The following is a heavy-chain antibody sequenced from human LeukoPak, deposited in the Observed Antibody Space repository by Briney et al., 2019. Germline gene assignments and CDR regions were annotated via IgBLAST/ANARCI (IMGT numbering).Heavy chain of an antibody. J-gene: IGHJ4*02. Sequence: SETLSLTCSVSGGSISSGDYYWSWIRQPPGKGLEWIGYIYNSGSTFHYNPSLKSRVTISVDTSKNQFSLRLSSVTAADTAVYYCARELDDLRDWGQGTLVTVSS. CDR3: ARELDDLRD. D-gene: IGHD1-1*01. CDR1: GGSISSGDYY. CDR2: IYNSGST. V-gene: IGHV4-30-4*08.